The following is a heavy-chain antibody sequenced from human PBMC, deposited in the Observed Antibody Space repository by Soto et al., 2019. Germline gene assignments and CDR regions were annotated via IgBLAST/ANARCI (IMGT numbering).Heavy chain of an antibody. D-gene: IGHD3-3*01. J-gene: IGHJ6*02. CDR3: AKDLTQYYDFWSVSMDV. V-gene: IGHV3-23*01. CDR1: GFTFSSYA. Sequence: GGSLRLSCAASGFTFSSYAMSWVRQAPGKGLEWVSAISGSGGSTYYADSVKGRFTISRDNSKNTLYLQMNSLRAEDTDVYYCAKDLTQYYDFWSVSMDVWGQGTTVTVSS. CDR2: ISGSGGST.